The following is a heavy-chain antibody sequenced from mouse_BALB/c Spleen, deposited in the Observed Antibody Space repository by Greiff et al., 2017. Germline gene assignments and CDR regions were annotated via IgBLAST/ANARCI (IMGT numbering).Heavy chain of an antibody. D-gene: IGHD1-1*01. CDR2: SRNKANDYTT. Sequence: EVKLVESGGGLVQPGGSLRLSCATSGFTFSDFYMEWVRQPPGKRLEWIAASRNKANDYTTEYSASVKGRFIVSRDTSQSILYLQMNALRAEDTAMYYCARDGQKDEYGSSWFAYWGKGT. V-gene: IGHV7-1*02. CDR3: ARDGQKDEYGSSWFAY. J-gene: IGHJ3*01. CDR1: GFTFSDFY.